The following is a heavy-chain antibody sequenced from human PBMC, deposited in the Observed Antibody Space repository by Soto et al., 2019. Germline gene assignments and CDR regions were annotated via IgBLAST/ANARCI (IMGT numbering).Heavy chain of an antibody. CDR3: ATGELELQEIDY. J-gene: IGHJ4*02. D-gene: IGHD1-7*01. CDR1: GYTLTELS. Sequence: ASVKVSCKVSGYTLTELSMHWVRQAPGKGLEWMGGFDPEDGETIYAQKFQGRVTMTEDTSTDTAYMELSSLRSEDTAVYYCATGELELQEIDYWGQGTLVTVSS. V-gene: IGHV1-24*01. CDR2: FDPEDGET.